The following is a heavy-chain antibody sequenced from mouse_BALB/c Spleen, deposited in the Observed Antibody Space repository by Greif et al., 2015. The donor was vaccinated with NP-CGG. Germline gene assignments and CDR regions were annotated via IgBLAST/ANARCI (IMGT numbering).Heavy chain of an antibody. CDR1: GYTFTSYY. Sequence: VQLQQSGAELVKPGASVKLSCKASGYTFTSYYMYWVKQRPGQGLEWIGEINPSNGGTNFNEKFKSKATLTVDKSSSTAYMQLSSLTSEDSAVYYCTRDGNYAYFDVWGAGTTVTVSS. J-gene: IGHJ1*01. CDR3: TRDGNYAYFDV. V-gene: IGHV1S81*02. D-gene: IGHD2-1*01. CDR2: INPSNGGT.